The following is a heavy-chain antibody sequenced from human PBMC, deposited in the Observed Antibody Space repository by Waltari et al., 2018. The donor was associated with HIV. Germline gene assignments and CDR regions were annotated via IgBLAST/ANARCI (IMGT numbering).Heavy chain of an antibody. J-gene: IGHJ4*02. CDR3: ARALQYCSSTSCGESRTFDY. V-gene: IGHV4-38-2*01. CDR1: GYSISSGYY. D-gene: IGHD2-2*01. CDR2: IYHSGST. Sequence: QVQLHESGPGLVKPSETLSLTCAVSGYSISSGYYWGWIRQPPGKGLEWIGSIYHSGSTYDNPFLKSRVTMSVDASKNQFSLKLSSVTAADTAVYYCARALQYCSSTSCGESRTFDYWGQGTLVTVSS.